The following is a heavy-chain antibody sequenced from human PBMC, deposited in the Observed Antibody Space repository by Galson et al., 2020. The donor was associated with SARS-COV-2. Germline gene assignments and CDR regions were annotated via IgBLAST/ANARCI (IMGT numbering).Heavy chain of an antibody. V-gene: IGHV3-21*01. D-gene: IGHD3-10*01. CDR2: ISSTSTYI. Sequence: GESLKISCAASRFTFSTYSMSWVRQAPGKGLEWVSSISSTSTYIYYADSVKGRFTISRDNAKNSLYLQMNSLRADDTAVYYCVTDPKHYGSGSLADYWGQGTLVTVSS. CDR3: VTDPKHYGSGSLADY. CDR1: RFTFSTYS. J-gene: IGHJ4*02.